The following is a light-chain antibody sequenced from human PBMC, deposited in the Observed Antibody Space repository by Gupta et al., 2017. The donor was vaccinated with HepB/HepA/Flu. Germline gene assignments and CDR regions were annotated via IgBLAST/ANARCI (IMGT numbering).Light chain of an antibody. CDR2: GAS. CDR3: QQYGSSPWT. Sequence: EIVLTQYPGTLSLSPGERATLSCRASQSFISSYLAWYQQKPGQAPRLLMYGASSRATGIPDRFSGSGSGTDFTLTISRLEPEDFAVYYCQQYGSSPWTFGQGTKVEIK. J-gene: IGKJ1*01. CDR1: QSFISSY. V-gene: IGKV3-20*01.